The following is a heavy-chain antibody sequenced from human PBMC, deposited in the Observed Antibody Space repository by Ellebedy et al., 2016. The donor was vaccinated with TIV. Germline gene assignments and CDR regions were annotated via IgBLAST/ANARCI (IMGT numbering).Heavy chain of an antibody. CDR3: AGEFRYDFWRGPLDH. CDR1: LGSISSHY. D-gene: IGHD3-3*01. CDR2: IYYTGST. J-gene: IGHJ4*02. Sequence: SETLSLTXTVSLGSISSHYWTWIRQPPGKGLEWIGAIYYTGSTSYSPSLTGRVTISIDTPKNQFSLKVTSVTAADTAVYYCAGEFRYDFWRGPLDHWGQGTLVTVSS. V-gene: IGHV4-59*11.